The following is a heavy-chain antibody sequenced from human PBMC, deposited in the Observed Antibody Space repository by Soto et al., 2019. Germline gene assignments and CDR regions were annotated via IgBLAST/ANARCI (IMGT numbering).Heavy chain of an antibody. CDR2: INAGNGNT. D-gene: IGHD6-13*01. CDR3: ANDPTAYSSSWWRGDYYGMGV. Sequence: ASVKVSCKASGYTFTSYAMHWVRQAPGQRLEWMGWINAGNGNTKYSQKFQGRVTITRDTSASTAYMELSSLRSEDTAVYYCANDPTAYSSSWWRGDYYGMGVWGQGTTVTVYS. J-gene: IGHJ6*02. CDR1: GYTFTSYA. V-gene: IGHV1-3*01.